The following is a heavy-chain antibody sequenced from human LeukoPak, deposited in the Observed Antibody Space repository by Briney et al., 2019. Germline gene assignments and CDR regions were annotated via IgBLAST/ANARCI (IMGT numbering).Heavy chain of an antibody. Sequence: PGGSLRLSCAASGFTISSYSMTWVRQVPGKGLEWVANIKEDGSEKYYVDSVKGRFTISTDNAKNSLYLQMHSLRAEDTAVYYCAKEEGGHYDYVWGSYHQFDYWGQGTLVTVSS. D-gene: IGHD3-16*02. CDR1: GFTISSYS. V-gene: IGHV3-7*03. CDR3: AKEEGGHYDYVWGSYHQFDY. J-gene: IGHJ4*02. CDR2: IKEDGSEK.